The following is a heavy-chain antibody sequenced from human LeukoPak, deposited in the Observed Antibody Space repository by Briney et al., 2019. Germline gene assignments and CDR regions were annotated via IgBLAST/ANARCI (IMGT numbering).Heavy chain of an antibody. Sequence: GSSARVSCKQSRGTPFIYASSSVRPAPGQGLEWMGGIITIFGTANSARKFQGGVTITPDESTSTAYMELSSLRSEDTAVYYCARDRGDYGDYGAFDIWGQGTMVTVSS. D-gene: IGHD4-17*01. CDR1: RGTPFIYA. CDR2: IITIFGTA. J-gene: IGHJ3*02. CDR3: ARDRGDYGDYGAFDI. V-gene: IGHV1-69*01.